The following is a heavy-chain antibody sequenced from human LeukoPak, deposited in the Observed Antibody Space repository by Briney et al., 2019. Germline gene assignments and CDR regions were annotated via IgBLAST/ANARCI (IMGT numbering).Heavy chain of an antibody. CDR2: ITTSDGNT. D-gene: IGHD1-26*01. J-gene: IGHJ4*02. V-gene: IGHV3-23*01. CDR1: GFTFSSYT. Sequence: GGSLRLSCAASGFTFSSYTMSWVRQAPGKGLEWVSTITTSDGNTYYADSVKGRFTISRDNAQNSLYLQMNSLRAEDTAVYYCATFYSGNYNDFDYWGKGTLVTVSS. CDR3: ATFYSGNYNDFDY.